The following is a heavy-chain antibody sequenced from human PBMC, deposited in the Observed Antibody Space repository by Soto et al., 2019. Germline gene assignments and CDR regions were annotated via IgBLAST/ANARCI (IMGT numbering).Heavy chain of an antibody. V-gene: IGHV4-30-2*01. CDR3: ARNAWFGEGHYSAGMDV. CDR1: GGSISSGGYS. J-gene: IGHJ6*02. CDR2: IYHSGST. Sequence: SETLSLTCAVSGGSISSGGYSWSWIRQPPGKGLEWIGYIYHSGSTYYNPSLKSRVTISVDRSKNQFSLKLSSVTAADTAVYYCARNAWFGEGHYSAGMDVWGQGTTVTVSS. D-gene: IGHD3-10*01.